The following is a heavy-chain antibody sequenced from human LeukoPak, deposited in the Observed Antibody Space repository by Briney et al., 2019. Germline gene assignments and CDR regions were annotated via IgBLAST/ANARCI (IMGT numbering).Heavy chain of an antibody. V-gene: IGHV4-30-2*01. Sequence: SETLSLTCNVSGGSISSGGYYWSWIRQPPGKGLEWIGNIYHSGSIYNNPSLKSRVTISVDRSKNQFSLRLSFVTAADTAVYYCARLGGLTGTTDYWGQGTLVTVSS. CDR3: ARLGGLTGTTDY. D-gene: IGHD1-14*01. J-gene: IGHJ4*02. CDR1: GGSISSGGYY. CDR2: IYHSGSI.